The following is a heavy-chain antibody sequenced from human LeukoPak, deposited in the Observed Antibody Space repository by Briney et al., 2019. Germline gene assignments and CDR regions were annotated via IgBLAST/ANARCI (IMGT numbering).Heavy chain of an antibody. D-gene: IGHD3-10*01. Sequence: GASVKVSCKASGYTFTSYGISWVRQAPGQGLEWMGWISAYYGNTNYAQKLQGRVTMTTDTSTSTAYMELRSLRSDDTAVYYCAREGPSITMVRGVTPMDWFDPWGQGTLVTVSS. CDR3: AREGPSITMVRGVTPMDWFDP. CDR2: ISAYYGNT. CDR1: GYTFTSYG. V-gene: IGHV1-18*04. J-gene: IGHJ5*02.